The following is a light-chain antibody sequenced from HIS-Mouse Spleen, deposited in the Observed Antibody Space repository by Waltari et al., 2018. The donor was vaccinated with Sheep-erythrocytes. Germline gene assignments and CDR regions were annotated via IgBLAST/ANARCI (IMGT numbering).Light chain of an antibody. Sequence: QSALTQPRSVPGSPGQSVTITRTGTSSDVGGLNYVPWYQHHPGKAPKPMIYEFSNRPSGVPDRFSGSKSGNTASLTISGLQAEDEADYYCCSYAGSYTWVFGGGTKLTVL. CDR3: CSYAGSYTWV. J-gene: IGLJ3*02. V-gene: IGLV2-11*01. CDR1: SSDVGGLNY. CDR2: EFS.